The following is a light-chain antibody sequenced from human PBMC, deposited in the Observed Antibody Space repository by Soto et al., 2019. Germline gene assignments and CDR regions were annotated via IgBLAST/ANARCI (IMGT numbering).Light chain of an antibody. V-gene: IGKV1-5*01. J-gene: IGKJ1*01. Sequence: DIQMTQSPSTLSASVGDTVTITCRASQRISGWLAWHQQKPGKAPKLLIYDVSALKRGVPPRFSGSGSGTECPPTISMRQPEGFATYYCQHYDSIAVTFGQGTKTEFK. CDR1: QRISGW. CDR2: DVS. CDR3: QHYDSIAVT.